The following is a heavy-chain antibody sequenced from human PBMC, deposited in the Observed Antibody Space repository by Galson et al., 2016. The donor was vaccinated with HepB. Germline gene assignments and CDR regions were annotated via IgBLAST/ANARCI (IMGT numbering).Heavy chain of an antibody. CDR3: ARSFSGRVFEY. Sequence: LSLTCAVFGGSISGYYWSWIRQPPGKGLEWIGEIKVTGSTNYNPSLKSRVTISVNTSKNQFSLKLSSVTAADTAVYYCARSFSGRVFEYWGQGSLVSVSS. J-gene: IGHJ4*02. CDR1: GGSISGYY. V-gene: IGHV4-34*01. CDR2: IKVTGST. D-gene: IGHD6-19*01.